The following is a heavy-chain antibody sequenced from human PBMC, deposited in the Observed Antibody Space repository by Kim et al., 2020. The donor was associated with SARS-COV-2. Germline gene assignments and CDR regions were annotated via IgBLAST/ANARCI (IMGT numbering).Heavy chain of an antibody. V-gene: IGHV3-23*03. Sequence: YYADSVKGRFTISRDDSKNTLYLQMNSLRAEDTAVYYCAKGGDSKGLFDYWGQGTLVTVSS. D-gene: IGHD2-21*02. CDR3: AKGGDSKGLFDY. J-gene: IGHJ4*02.